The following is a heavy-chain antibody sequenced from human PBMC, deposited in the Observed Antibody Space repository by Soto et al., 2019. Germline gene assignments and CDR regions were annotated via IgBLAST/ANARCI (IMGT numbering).Heavy chain of an antibody. V-gene: IGHV3-30*18. Sequence: QGQLVESGGGVVQPGTSLRLSCEASGFSFSRYGMHWVRQAPGKGLEWVAVISYDGSNKYYAESVKGRFIISRDKSENTLYLQMNSLRAEDTAVYYCAKDLGSGKPYYYYAMDVWGQGTTVTVSS. D-gene: IGHD3-10*01. CDR2: ISYDGSNK. CDR1: GFSFSRYG. J-gene: IGHJ6*02. CDR3: AKDLGSGKPYYYYAMDV.